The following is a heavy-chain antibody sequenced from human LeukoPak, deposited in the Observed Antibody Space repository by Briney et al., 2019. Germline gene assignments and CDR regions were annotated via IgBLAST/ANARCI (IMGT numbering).Heavy chain of an antibody. V-gene: IGHV1-18*01. J-gene: IGHJ4*02. CDR1: GYTFGSHG. CDR2: ISDYNGNT. CDR3: ARLSYGDYYLGY. D-gene: IGHD4-17*01. Sequence: ASVKVSCKASGYTFGSHGISWVRQAPGQGLECMGWISDYNGNTKYVQKFQGRVTMTTDTSTNTAYMELRSLRSDDTAVYFCARLSYGDYYLGYWGQGTLVTVSS.